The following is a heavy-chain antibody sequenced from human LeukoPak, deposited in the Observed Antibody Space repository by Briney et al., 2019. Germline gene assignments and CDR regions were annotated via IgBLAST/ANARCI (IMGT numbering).Heavy chain of an antibody. D-gene: IGHD3-22*01. CDR3: AKVISSGYYLKVFDY. CDR2: ISGSGGST. V-gene: IGHV3-23*01. CDR1: GFTFSSYA. Sequence: GGSLRLSCAASGFTFSSYAMSWVRQPPGEGLEWVSAISGSGGSTYYADSVKGRFTISRDNSKNTLYLQMNSLRAEDTAVSYCAKVISSGYYLKVFDYWGQGTLVTVSS. J-gene: IGHJ4*02.